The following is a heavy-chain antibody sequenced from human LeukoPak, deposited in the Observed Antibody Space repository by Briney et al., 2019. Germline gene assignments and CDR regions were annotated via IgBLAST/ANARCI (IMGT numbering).Heavy chain of an antibody. CDR1: GYSFTSYW. D-gene: IGHD5-12*01. Sequence: TGESLKISCKASGYSFTSYWIGWVRQMPGEGLEWMGIIYPYDSDTRYSPSFQGQVTISADKSISTAYLQWSNLKASDTAMYYCARHIGYSAWNPDYWGQGTLVTVSS. V-gene: IGHV5-51*01. CDR3: ARHIGYSAWNPDY. CDR2: IYPYDSDT. J-gene: IGHJ4*02.